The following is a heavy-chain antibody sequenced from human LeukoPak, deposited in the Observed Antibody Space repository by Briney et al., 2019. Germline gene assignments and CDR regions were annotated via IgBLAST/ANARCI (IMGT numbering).Heavy chain of an antibody. CDR2: INPNSGGT. CDR3: ARTYYYDSSGYYPFDY. V-gene: IGHV1-2*02. D-gene: IGHD3-22*01. CDR1: GYTFTGYY. J-gene: IGHJ4*02. Sequence: ASVKVSCKASGYTFTGYYMHWVRQAPGQGLEWMGWINPNSGGTNYAQKFRGRVTMTRDTSISTAYMELSRLRSDDTAVYYCARTYYYDSSGYYPFDYWGQGTLVTVSS.